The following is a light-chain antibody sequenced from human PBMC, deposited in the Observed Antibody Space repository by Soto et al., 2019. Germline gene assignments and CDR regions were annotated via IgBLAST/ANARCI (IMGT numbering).Light chain of an antibody. J-gene: IGKJ1*01. CDR1: QSVSSSY. Sequence: LTRTPGALTCALAVTPTLSSMASQSVSSSYLAWYQQKPGQAPRLLIYGASSRATGIPDRFSGSGSGTDFTLTISSLQPEDFATYYCPQSYSIPRTFGQGTQVDIK. V-gene: IGKV3-20*01. CDR2: GAS. CDR3: PQSYSIPRT.